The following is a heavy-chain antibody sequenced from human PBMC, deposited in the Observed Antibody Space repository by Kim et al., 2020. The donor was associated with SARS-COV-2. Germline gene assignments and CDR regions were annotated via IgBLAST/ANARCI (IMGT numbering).Heavy chain of an antibody. CDR1: GFTFSSYG. J-gene: IGHJ4*01. D-gene: IGHD3-22*01. Sequence: GGSLILSCAASGFTFSSYGMHWVRQAPGKGLEWVAVIWYDGSNKYYADSVKGRFTISRDNSKNTLYLQMHSLRAEDTAVYYCARGGHYYDSSGPLDYWG. CDR3: ARGGHYYDSSGPLDY. V-gene: IGHV3-33*01. CDR2: IWYDGSNK.